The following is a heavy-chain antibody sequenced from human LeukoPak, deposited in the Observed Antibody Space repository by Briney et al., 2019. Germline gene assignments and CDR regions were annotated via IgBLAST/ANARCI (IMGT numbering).Heavy chain of an antibody. Sequence: GGSLRLSCAASGFIFSSYAMTWVRQAPGKGLEWVSGISTRGGATSYADSVKGRFTISRDNSKNTLYLQMNSLRAEDTAVYYCAKDLSRGDSLFDYWGQGTLVTVSS. CDR2: ISTRGGAT. V-gene: IGHV3-23*01. CDR1: GFIFSSYA. J-gene: IGHJ4*02. D-gene: IGHD4-17*01. CDR3: AKDLSRGDSLFDY.